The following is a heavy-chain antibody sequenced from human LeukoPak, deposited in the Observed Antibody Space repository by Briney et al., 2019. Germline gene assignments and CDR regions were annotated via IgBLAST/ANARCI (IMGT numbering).Heavy chain of an antibody. D-gene: IGHD3-16*01. Sequence: ASVKVSCKASGYTFTSYGISWVRQAPGQGLEWMGWVSAYNGNTNYAQKFQGRVTMTEDTSTDTAYMELSSLRSEDTAVYYCATGSAFVGTSYWGQGTLVTVSS. V-gene: IGHV1-18*01. CDR1: GYTFTSYG. CDR3: ATGSAFVGTSY. CDR2: VSAYNGNT. J-gene: IGHJ4*02.